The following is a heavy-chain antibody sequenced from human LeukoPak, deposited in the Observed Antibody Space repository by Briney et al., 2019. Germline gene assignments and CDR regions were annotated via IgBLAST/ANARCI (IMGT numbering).Heavy chain of an antibody. V-gene: IGHV1-69*15. CDR2: IIPIYGRA. D-gene: IGHD3-3*01. CDR3: AAGGAYEFRDDY. Sequence: ASVKVSCKASGDSFTSYGISWVRQAPGQGLEWMGKIIPIYGRANYGQKFQGRVTITADELTTTSYMELSSLTAEDMAVYYCAAGGAYEFRDDYWGQGTLVTVSS. CDR1: GDSFTSYG. J-gene: IGHJ4*02.